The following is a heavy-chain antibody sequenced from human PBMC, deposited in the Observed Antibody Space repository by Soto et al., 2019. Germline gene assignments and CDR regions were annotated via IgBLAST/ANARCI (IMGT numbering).Heavy chain of an antibody. V-gene: IGHV1-69*13. Sequence: SVKVSCKASGGTFSSYSISWVRQAPGQGLEWMGGIIPIFGTANYAQKFQGRVTITADESTSTAYMELSSLRSEDTAVYYCARGNSSGSSAQGDYWGQGTLVTVSS. CDR2: IIPIFGTA. CDR3: ARGNSSGSSAQGDY. D-gene: IGHD6-19*01. CDR1: GGTFSSYS. J-gene: IGHJ4*02.